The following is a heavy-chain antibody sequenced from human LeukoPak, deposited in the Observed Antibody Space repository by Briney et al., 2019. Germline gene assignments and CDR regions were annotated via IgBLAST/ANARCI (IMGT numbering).Heavy chain of an antibody. CDR2: IYYSGST. V-gene: IGHV4-39*01. CDR1: GGSISSSSYY. CDR3: ARLPVEMATILGHDAFDI. D-gene: IGHD5-24*01. J-gene: IGHJ3*02. Sequence: PSETLSLTCTVSGGSISSSSYYWGWIRQPPGKGLEWIGSIYYSGSTYYNPSLKSRVTISVDTSKNQFSLKLSSVTAADTAVYYCARLPVEMATILGHDAFDIWGQGTMVTVSS.